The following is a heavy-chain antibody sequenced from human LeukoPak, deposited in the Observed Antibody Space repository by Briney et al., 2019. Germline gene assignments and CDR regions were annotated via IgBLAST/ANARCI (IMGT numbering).Heavy chain of an antibody. V-gene: IGHV3-23*01. Sequence: PGGSLRLSCAASGFTLSGYAMGWVRQAPGKGLEWVSAMSGSGGSTYYAASVKGRFTISRDISKNTLFLQMNSLRDEDTAVYYCAKKYYRTVTTQTPTCYFDYWGQGTLVTVSS. CDR1: GFTLSGYA. J-gene: IGHJ4*02. CDR2: MSGSGGST. D-gene: IGHD4-17*01. CDR3: AKKYYRTVTTQTPTCYFDY.